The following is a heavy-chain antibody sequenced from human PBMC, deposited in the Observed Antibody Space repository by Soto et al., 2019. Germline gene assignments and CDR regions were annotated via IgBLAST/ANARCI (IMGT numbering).Heavy chain of an antibody. D-gene: IGHD3-16*02. Sequence: SETLSLTCTVSGGSISSYYWIWIRQPAGKGLEWIGRIYTSGSTNYNPSLKSRVTMSVDTSKNQFSLKLSSVTAADTAVYYCARVNYDYVWGSYRYYFDYWGQGTLVTVSS. CDR2: IYTSGST. V-gene: IGHV4-4*07. CDR3: ARVNYDYVWGSYRYYFDY. J-gene: IGHJ4*02. CDR1: GGSISSYY.